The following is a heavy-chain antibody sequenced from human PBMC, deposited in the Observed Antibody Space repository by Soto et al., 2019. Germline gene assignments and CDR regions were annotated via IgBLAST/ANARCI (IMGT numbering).Heavy chain of an antibody. CDR2: FDPDDGET. Sequence: ASVKVSCKASGYTFTNFGISWVRQAPGQGLEWMGGFDPDDGETIYAQKFQGRVTMTEDTSTDTAYMELSSLRSEDTAVYYCATVAAAAGYGLDVWGQGTTVTVSS. V-gene: IGHV1-24*01. CDR1: GYTFTNFG. J-gene: IGHJ6*02. CDR3: ATVAAAAGYGLDV. D-gene: IGHD6-13*01.